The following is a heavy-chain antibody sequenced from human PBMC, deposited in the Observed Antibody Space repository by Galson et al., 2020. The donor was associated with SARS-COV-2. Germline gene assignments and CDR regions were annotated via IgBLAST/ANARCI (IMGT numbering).Heavy chain of an antibody. V-gene: IGHV4-39*01. CDR3: ATSGVVINYYFDS. CDR1: GVSISSSTYY. D-gene: IGHD3-3*01. J-gene: IGHJ4*02. CDR2: TFYGGTT. Sequence: SETLSLTCTVSGVSISSSTYYWGWIRQPPGKGLERIASTFYGGTTDYNPSLKSRVAISVDTSTNQFSLKLTSVTAADTAMYYCATSGVVINYYFDSWGQGTLVTVSS.